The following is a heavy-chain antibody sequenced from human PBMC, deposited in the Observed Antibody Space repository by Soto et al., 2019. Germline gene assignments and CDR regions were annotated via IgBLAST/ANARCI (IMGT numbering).Heavy chain of an antibody. V-gene: IGHV3-23*01. D-gene: IGHD1-1*01. CDR3: ASRPDNWDLGPLDF. Sequence: GGSLRLSCVASGFTFSNKAMTWVRQAPGKGLEWVSVISHNGGRTIYADSVKGRFTISRDNSKNTLYLQMNSLGAEDTALYYCASRPDNWDLGPLDFWGQGTLVTVSS. J-gene: IGHJ4*02. CDR1: GFTFSNKA. CDR2: ISHNGGRT.